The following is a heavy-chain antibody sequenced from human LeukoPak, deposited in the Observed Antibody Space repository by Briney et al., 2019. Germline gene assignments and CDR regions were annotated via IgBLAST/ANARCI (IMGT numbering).Heavy chain of an antibody. J-gene: IGHJ4*02. CDR3: AREEEHFDY. CDR1: LFTFSSYW. Sequence: GGSLRLSCASSLFTFSSYWMSWGRQAPGKGLEWVANIKQDGSEKYYVDSVKGRFTISRDNAKNSLYLQMNSLRAEDTAVYYCAREEEHFDYWGQGTLVTVSS. D-gene: IGHD1-1*01. V-gene: IGHV3-7*01. CDR2: IKQDGSEK.